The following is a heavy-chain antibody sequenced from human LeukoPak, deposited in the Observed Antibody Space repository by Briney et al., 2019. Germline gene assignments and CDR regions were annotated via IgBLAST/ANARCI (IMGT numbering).Heavy chain of an antibody. CDR3: AKGKKGSAITMIVVVRNAEYFQH. D-gene: IGHD3-22*01. CDR2: IRGSDGST. J-gene: IGHJ1*01. V-gene: IGHV3-23*01. CDR1: GFTFSSYA. Sequence: GGSPRLSCAASGFTFSSYAMGWVRQAPGRGLEWVSVIRGSDGSTYYADSVKGRFTISRDNSRNTLYLQMNNLRAEDTAVYYCAKGKKGSAITMIVVVRNAEYFQHWGQGTLVTVSS.